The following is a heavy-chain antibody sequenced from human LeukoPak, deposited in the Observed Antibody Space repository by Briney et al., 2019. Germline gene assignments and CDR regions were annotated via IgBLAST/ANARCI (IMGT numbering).Heavy chain of an antibody. Sequence: GASVKVSCKASGYTFTGYYMHWVRQAPGQGLEWMGWINPNSGGTNYAQKFQGRVTMTRDTSISTAYMELSRLRSDGTAVYYCARTTYYDFWTGDPYFDYWGQGTLVTVSS. CDR1: GYTFTGYY. CDR2: INPNSGGT. V-gene: IGHV1-2*02. CDR3: ARTTYYDFWTGDPYFDY. D-gene: IGHD3-3*01. J-gene: IGHJ4*02.